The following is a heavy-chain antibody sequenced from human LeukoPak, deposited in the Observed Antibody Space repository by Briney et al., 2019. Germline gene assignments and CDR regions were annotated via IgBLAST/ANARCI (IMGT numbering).Heavy chain of an antibody. V-gene: IGHV3-30*18. CDR3: AKGVGGYTIGYYFDY. CDR2: ISYDASNK. Sequence: GGSLRLSCAASGFIVSNNYMSWVRQAPGKGLEWVAVISYDASNKNYADSVKGRFTISRDYSKNTVYLQMNSLRAEDTAVYFCAKGVGGYTIGYYFDYWGQGTLVTVSS. CDR1: GFIVSNNY. D-gene: IGHD5-18*01. J-gene: IGHJ4*02.